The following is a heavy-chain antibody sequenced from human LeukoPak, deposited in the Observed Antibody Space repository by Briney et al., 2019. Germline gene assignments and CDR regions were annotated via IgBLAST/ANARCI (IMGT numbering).Heavy chain of an antibody. J-gene: IGHJ5*02. CDR3: ATHSSGWYWVDWFDP. CDR1: GDSVSSNSAA. V-gene: IGHV6-1*01. Sequence: SQTLSLTCAISGDSVSSNSAAWNWIRQSPSRGLEWLGRTYYRSKWYNDYAVSVKSRITINPDTSKNQFSLQLNSVTPEVTVVYYCATHSSGWYWVDWFDPWGQGTLVTVSS. CDR2: TYYRSKWYN. D-gene: IGHD6-19*01.